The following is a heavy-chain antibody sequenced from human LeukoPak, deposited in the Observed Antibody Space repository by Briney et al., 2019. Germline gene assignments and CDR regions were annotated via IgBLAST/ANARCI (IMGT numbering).Heavy chain of an antibody. J-gene: IGHJ4*02. Sequence: SETLSLTCAVYGGSFSGYYWSWIRQPPGKGLEWIGEINHSGSTNYNPSLKSRVTISVDTSKNQFSLKLSSVTAADTAVYYCARVPGYCSSTGCYSIDYWGQGTLVTVSS. V-gene: IGHV4-34*01. CDR1: GGSFSGYY. CDR2: INHSGST. CDR3: ARVPGYCSSTGCYSIDY. D-gene: IGHD2-2*01.